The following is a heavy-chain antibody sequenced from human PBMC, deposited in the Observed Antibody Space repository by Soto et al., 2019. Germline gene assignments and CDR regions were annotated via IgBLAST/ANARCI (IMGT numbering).Heavy chain of an antibody. CDR1: GYIFPSYG. CDR2: ISAHNGNT. CDR3: ARDGGGWPDS. V-gene: IGHV1-18*01. D-gene: IGHD6-19*01. Sequence: QVHMVQSGADVKKPGASVKVSCKASGYIFPSYGISWVRQAPGQGLVWMGWISAHNGNTKYAQKFQGRVTMTTDTSTSTAHMELRGLRSDDTAVYYCARDGGGWPDSLGQGTLVTVSS. J-gene: IGHJ4*02.